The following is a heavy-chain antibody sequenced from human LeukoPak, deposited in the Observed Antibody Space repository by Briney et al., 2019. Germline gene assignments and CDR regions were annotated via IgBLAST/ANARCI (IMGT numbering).Heavy chain of an antibody. CDR3: AREIDSRFDT. J-gene: IGHJ5*02. CDR1: GGFLTTYY. CDR2: NYYSGTT. Sequence: PSETLSLTCTVSGGFLTTYYWSWIRQSPGKGLEWIGYNYYSGTTKYNPSLKGRVTISVDTSKNQFSLNLRSVTAADTAVYYCAREIDSRFDTWGQGVLVTVSS. D-gene: IGHD3-22*01. V-gene: IGHV4-59*01.